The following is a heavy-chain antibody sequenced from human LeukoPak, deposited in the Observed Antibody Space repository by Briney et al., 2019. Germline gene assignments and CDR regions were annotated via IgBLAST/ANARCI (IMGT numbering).Heavy chain of an antibody. CDR2: INPKSGGR. J-gene: IGHJ4*02. D-gene: IGHD2-2*01. CDR1: GYTFTDYY. V-gene: IGHV1-2*02. CDR3: ATGERLVPAAMWFDY. Sequence: ASVKVSCKASGYTFTDYYMHWVRQAPGQGLEWMGWINPKSGGRSYAQRFQGRVTMTRDASISTAYMELSRLRSDDTAVYYCATGERLVPAAMWFDYWGQGTLVTVSS.